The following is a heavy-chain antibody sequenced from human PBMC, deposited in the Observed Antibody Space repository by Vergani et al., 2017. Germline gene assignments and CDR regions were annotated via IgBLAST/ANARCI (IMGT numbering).Heavy chain of an antibody. V-gene: IGHV3-30*02. CDR2: IRYDGSNK. J-gene: IGHJ4*02. CDR1: GFTFSSYG. D-gene: IGHD2-15*01. CDR3: AKEISSYCSGGSCHFDY. Sequence: QVQLVESGGGVVQPGGSLRLSCAASGFTFSSYGMHWVRQAPGKGLEWVAFIRYDGSNKYYADSVKGRFTISRDNSKNTLYLQMNSLRAEDTAVYYCAKEISSYCSGGSCHFDYWGQGTLVTVSS.